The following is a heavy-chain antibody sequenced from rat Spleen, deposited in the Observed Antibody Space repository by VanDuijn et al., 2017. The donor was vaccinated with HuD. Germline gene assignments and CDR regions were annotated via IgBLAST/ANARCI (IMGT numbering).Heavy chain of an antibody. J-gene: IGHJ3*01. CDR2: INYDGGNT. CDR1: GFTFSDYN. CDR3: ARLGTEAIGNWFSY. V-gene: IGHV5-7*01. D-gene: IGHD1-11*01. Sequence: EVQLVESGGGLVQPGRSLKLSCAASGFTFSDYNMAWVRQAPKKGLEWVATINYDGGNTYYRDSVKGRFTISRDNAKSSLYLQMDSLRSEDTATYYCARLGTEAIGNWFSYWGQGTLVSVSS.